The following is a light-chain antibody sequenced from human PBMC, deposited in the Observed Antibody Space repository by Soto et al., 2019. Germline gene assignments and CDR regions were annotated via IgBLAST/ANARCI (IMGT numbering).Light chain of an antibody. CDR2: GAS. J-gene: IGKJ2*01. V-gene: IGKV3-20*01. CDR3: QQYARSPYT. Sequence: EIVLTQSPGTLSLSPGERAILSCRASQTVTSGYLAWYQQRPGQAPRLLIFGASNRATDIPDRFSGSGSGTDFTLTIRGLEREDFAVFFCQQYARSPYTFGQGTNLEI. CDR1: QTVTSGY.